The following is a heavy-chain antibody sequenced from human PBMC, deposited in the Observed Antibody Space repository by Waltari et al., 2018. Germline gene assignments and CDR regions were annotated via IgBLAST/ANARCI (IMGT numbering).Heavy chain of an antibody. Sequence: QITLKESGPTLVKPTQTLTLTCSFSGFPLSRIGMAVGWVRQPPGKALEWLALIYWTDEKRYNPSLKNRLTIAKGASRDQVVLIMTDVDPVDTATYFCIHDGESHVGFDYWGRGFLVTVSS. V-gene: IGHV2-5*01. CDR3: IHDGESHVGFDY. J-gene: IGHJ4*02. D-gene: IGHD1-1*01. CDR2: IYWTDEK. CDR1: GFPLSRIGMA.